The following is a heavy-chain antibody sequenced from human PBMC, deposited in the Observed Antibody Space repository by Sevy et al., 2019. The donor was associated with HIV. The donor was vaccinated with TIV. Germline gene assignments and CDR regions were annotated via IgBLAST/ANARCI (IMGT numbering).Heavy chain of an antibody. V-gene: IGHV3-33*01. J-gene: IGHJ4*02. CDR2: IWFDGSNT. CDR1: GFTFRSYD. D-gene: IGHD4-17*01. Sequence: GGSLRLSCEASGFTFRSYDMHWVRQAPGKGLEWVALIWFDGSNTYYADSVKGRFTISRDIAKNTLHLQMNSLRGEDTAVYYCARDLEFYDNGDYGPAFMPDYWGQGTLVTVSS. CDR3: ARDLEFYDNGDYGPAFMPDY.